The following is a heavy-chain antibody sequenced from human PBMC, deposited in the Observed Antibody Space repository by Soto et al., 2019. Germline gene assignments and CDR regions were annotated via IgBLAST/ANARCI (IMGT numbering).Heavy chain of an antibody. CDR2: INSDGSVS. CDR3: ARGECVGGTCYSLAGSFYYYMDV. J-gene: IGHJ6*03. V-gene: IGHV3-74*01. Sequence: EVQLVESGGGLVQPGGSLRLSCAASGFTFSNYWMYWVRQAPGKGLVWVSRINSDGSVSSYADSVKGRLTISRDNVKNTLYLQMGSLRAEDTAVYYWARGECVGGTCYSLAGSFYYYMDVWGKGTTVTVFS. CDR1: GFTFSNYW. D-gene: IGHD2-15*01.